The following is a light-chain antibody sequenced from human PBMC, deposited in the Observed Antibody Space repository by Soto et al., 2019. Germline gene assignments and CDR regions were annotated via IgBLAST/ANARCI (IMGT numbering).Light chain of an antibody. CDR2: GNS. J-gene: IGLJ3*02. CDR1: SSNIGAGYD. V-gene: IGLV1-40*01. Sequence: QSVLTQPPSVSGAPGQRVTIYCTGSSSNIGAGYDVQWYQQLPGIAPKLLIYGNSYRPSGVPDRFSGSKSGTSASLAITGLQAEDEADYYCQSYDSSLSGWVFGGGTKLTVL. CDR3: QSYDSSLSGWV.